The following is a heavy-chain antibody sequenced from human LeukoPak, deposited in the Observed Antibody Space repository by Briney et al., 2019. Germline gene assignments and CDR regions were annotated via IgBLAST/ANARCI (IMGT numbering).Heavy chain of an antibody. J-gene: IGHJ4*02. CDR3: AKGDCSSTSCSLGY. Sequence: GGSPRLSCAASGFTFSSYAVTWVRQAPGEGLEWVSSISGSGGSTYYADSVKGRFTISRDNSKNTLFLQLNSLRAEDTAVYYCAKGDCSSTSCSLGYWGQGTLVTVSS. D-gene: IGHD2-2*01. V-gene: IGHV3-23*01. CDR2: ISGSGGST. CDR1: GFTFSSYA.